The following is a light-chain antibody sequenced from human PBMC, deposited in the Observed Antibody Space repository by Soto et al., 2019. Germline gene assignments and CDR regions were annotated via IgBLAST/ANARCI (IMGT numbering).Light chain of an antibody. CDR2: TGY. V-gene: IGKV1-12*01. CDR3: QQANSFPLT. CDR1: QGISSW. J-gene: IGKJ4*01. Sequence: DIQMTQSPSSVSASVGDRVSITCRASQGISSWVAWYQQKPGRAPKLLIYTGYSLQSGVTSRFSGTGSGTDFTLTISSLQPEDVATYYCQQANSFPLTFGGGTKLEIK.